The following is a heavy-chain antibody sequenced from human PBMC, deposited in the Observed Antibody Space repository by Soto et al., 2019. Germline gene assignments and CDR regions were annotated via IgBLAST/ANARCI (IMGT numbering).Heavy chain of an antibody. CDR2: MNPNSGNT. J-gene: IGHJ5*02. CDR1: GYTFTSYD. V-gene: IGHV1-8*01. D-gene: IGHD1-26*01. Sequence: GASVKVSCKASGYTFTSYDINWVRQATGQGLEWMGWMNPNSGNTGYAQKFKGRVTMTRNTSISTAYMELSSLRSEDTAVYYCARASGSSYWFDPWGQGTLVTVSS. CDR3: ARASGSSYWFDP.